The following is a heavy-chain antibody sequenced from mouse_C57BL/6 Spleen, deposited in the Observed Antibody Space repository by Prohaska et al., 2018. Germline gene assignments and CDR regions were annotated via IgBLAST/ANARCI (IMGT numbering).Heavy chain of an antibody. CDR1: GYTFTDYE. CDR2: IDPETGGT. CDR3: TKGRITTVVATDWYFDV. J-gene: IGHJ1*03. V-gene: IGHV1-15*01. Sequence: KASGYTFTDYEMHWVKQTPVHGLEWIGAIDPETGGTAYNQKFRGKAILTADKSSSTAYMELRSLTSEDSAVYYCTKGRITTVVATDWYFDVWGTGTTVTVSS. D-gene: IGHD1-1*01.